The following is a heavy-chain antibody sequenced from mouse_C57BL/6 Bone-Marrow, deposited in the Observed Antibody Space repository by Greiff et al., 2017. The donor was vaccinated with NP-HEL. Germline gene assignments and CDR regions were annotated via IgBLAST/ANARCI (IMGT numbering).Heavy chain of an antibody. D-gene: IGHD2-1*01. J-gene: IGHJ2*01. Sequence: VKLQESGAELVKPGASVKMSCKASGYTFTTYPIEWVKQNHGKSLEWIGNFHPYNDDTEYNEKFKNKATLTVEKSSSTVYLELSRLTSDDSSVYYFARGGNYWYYFNYWGRGTTLTVTS. CDR2: FHPYNDDT. CDR1: GYTFTTYP. V-gene: IGHV1-47*01. CDR3: ARGGNYWYYFNY.